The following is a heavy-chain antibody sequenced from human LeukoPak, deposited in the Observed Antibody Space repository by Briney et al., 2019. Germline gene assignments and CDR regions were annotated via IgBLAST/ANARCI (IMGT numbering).Heavy chain of an antibody. CDR3: AKRRVAVAGV. CDR2: IRYDGSNK. J-gene: IGHJ4*02. CDR1: GFTFSSYG. Sequence: GGSLRLSRAASGFTFSSYGMHWVRQAPGKGLEWVAFIRYDGSNKYYADSVKGRFTISRDNSKNTLYLQMNSLRAEDTAVYYCAKRRVAVAGVWGQGTLVTVSS. D-gene: IGHD6-19*01. V-gene: IGHV3-30*02.